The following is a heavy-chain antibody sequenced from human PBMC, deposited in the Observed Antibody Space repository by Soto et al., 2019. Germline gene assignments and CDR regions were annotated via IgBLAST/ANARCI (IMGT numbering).Heavy chain of an antibody. V-gene: IGHV2-5*02. CDR1: GFSLSTSGVG. CDR2: IYWDDDK. J-gene: IGHJ3*02. CDR3: AHRPVLRASQVILIDAFDI. D-gene: IGHD3-3*01. Sequence: SGPTLVNPTQTLTLTCTFSGFSLSTSGVGVGWIRQPPGKALEWLAFIYWDDDKRYSPSLKSRLTITKDTSKNQVVLTMTNMDPVDTATYYCAHRPVLRASQVILIDAFDIWGQGIMVTVSS.